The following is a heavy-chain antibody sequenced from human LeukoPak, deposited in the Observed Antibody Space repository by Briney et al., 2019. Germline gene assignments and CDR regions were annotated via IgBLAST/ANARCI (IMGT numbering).Heavy chain of an antibody. V-gene: IGHV4-34*01. D-gene: IGHD6-19*01. CDR1: GESFSGYY. CDR2: INHSGST. J-gene: IGHJ3*02. Sequence: SETLSLTCGVYGESFSGYYWTWIRQPPGKGLEWIGEINHSGSTNYNPSLKSRVTISVDTSKNQFSLKLSPVTAADTAVYYCVREGWQWLVHAFDIWGQGTMVTGSS. CDR3: VREGWQWLVHAFDI.